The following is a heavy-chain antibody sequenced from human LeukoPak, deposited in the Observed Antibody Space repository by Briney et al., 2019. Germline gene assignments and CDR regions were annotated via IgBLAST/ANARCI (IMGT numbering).Heavy chain of an antibody. CDR1: GGSISSSSYY. V-gene: IGHV4-39*07. D-gene: IGHD1-26*01. CDR2: IYYSGST. Sequence: SETLSLTCIVSGGSISSSSYYWGWIRQPPGKGLEWIGSIYYSGSTYYNPSLKSRVTISVDTSKNQFSLKLSSVTAADTAVYYCARDSNLGVGATSGDAFDIWGQGTMVTVSS. J-gene: IGHJ3*02. CDR3: ARDSNLGVGATSGDAFDI.